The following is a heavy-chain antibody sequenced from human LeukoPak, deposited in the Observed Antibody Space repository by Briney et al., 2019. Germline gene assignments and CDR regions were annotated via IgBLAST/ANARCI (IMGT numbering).Heavy chain of an antibody. Sequence: SETLSLTCTVSGGSISSGGYYWSWIRQPPGKGLEWIGYIYHSGSTYYNPSLKSRVTISVDTSKNQFSLKLSSVTAADTAVYYCVRVWPTAPFDPWGEGTLVTVSS. CDR2: IYHSGST. J-gene: IGHJ5*02. V-gene: IGHV4-30-2*01. CDR3: VRVWPTAPFDP. D-gene: IGHD5-18*01. CDR1: GGSISSGGYY.